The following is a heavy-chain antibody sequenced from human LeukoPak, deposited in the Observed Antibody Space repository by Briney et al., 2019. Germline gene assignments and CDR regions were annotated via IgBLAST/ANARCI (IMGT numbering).Heavy chain of an antibody. CDR1: GYTFTSYG. CDR3: ARDGFRYYYDSSGLFDY. J-gene: IGHJ4*02. D-gene: IGHD3-22*01. Sequence: ASVKVSCTASGYTFTSYGISWVRQAPGQGLEWMGWISAYNGNTNYAQKLQGRVTMTTDTSTSTAYMELRSLRSDDTAVYYCARDGFRYYYDSSGLFDYWGQGTLVTVSS. CDR2: ISAYNGNT. V-gene: IGHV1-18*01.